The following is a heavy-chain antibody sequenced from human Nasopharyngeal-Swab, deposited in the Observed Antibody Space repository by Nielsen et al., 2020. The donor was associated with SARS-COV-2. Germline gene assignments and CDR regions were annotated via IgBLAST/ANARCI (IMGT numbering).Heavy chain of an antibody. Sequence: GESLKISCAASGFTFDDYGMSWVRQAPGKGLEWVSVINWNGGSTGYADSVKGRFTISRDNAKNSLYLQMNSLRAEDTALYYCARDAPIIGVVIGDYYYGMDVWGQGTTVTVSS. CDR3: ARDAPIIGVVIGDYYYGMDV. D-gene: IGHD3-3*01. V-gene: IGHV3-20*04. CDR2: INWNGGST. J-gene: IGHJ6*02. CDR1: GFTFDDYG.